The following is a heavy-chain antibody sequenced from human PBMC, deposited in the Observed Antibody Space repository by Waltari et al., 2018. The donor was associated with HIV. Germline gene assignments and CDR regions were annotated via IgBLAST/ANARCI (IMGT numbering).Heavy chain of an antibody. D-gene: IGHD4-17*01. V-gene: IGHV1-69*12. CDR1: GGTFSSYA. J-gene: IGHJ5*02. Sequence: QVQLVQSGAEVKKPGSSVKVSCKASGGTFSSYAISWVRQAPGQGLEWMGGNIHSGGTAKDAQKFQGRVTMTADESTSTAYMELSSLRSEDTAVYYCARDPPGYGDYPRPDETDPWGQGTLVTVSS. CDR2: NIHSGGTA. CDR3: ARDPPGYGDYPRPDETDP.